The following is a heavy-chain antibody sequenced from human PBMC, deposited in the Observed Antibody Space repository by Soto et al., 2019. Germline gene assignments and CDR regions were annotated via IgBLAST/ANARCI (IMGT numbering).Heavy chain of an antibody. V-gene: IGHV3-74*01. CDR2: INTDVTST. CDR3: ARDNWNSY. D-gene: IGHD1-1*01. J-gene: IGHJ4*02. CDR1: GFTFSSYC. Sequence: EVQLVESGGGLVQPGGSLRLSCAASGFTFSSYCMHWVRQAPGKGLVWVSRINTDVTSTSYSGSVKGRFTISRDNAKNTLYLRMNSLRAEDTAVYYCARDNWNSYWGQGTLVTVSS.